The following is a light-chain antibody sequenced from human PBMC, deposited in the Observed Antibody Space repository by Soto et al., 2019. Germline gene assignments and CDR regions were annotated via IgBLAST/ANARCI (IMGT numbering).Light chain of an antibody. V-gene: IGKV3-11*01. CDR2: DAS. Sequence: EIVLTQSPSTLSLSPGKRATLSCRASQSINRHLAWYQQKPGQAPRLLILDASDRATGIPARFSGSGSGTDFTLTISSLEPEDFAVYYCQQRSNWPPVTFGGGTKVDIK. CDR1: QSINRH. J-gene: IGKJ4*01. CDR3: QQRSNWPPVT.